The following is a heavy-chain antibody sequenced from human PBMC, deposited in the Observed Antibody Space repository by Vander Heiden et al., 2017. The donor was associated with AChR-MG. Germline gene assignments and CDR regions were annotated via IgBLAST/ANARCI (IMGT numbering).Heavy chain of an antibody. D-gene: IGHD5-12*01. V-gene: IGHV1-2*02. CDR2: INPNSGGT. J-gene: IGHJ4*02. Sequence: QVQLVQSGAEVKKPGASVKVSCKASGYTFPGYYMHWGRQAPGQGLEWMGWINPNSGGTNYAQKFQGRGTMTRDTSISTAYMELSRLRSADTAVYYCARGGVATITSPFRSWGQGTLVTVSS. CDR1: GYTFPGYY. CDR3: ARGGVATITSPFRS.